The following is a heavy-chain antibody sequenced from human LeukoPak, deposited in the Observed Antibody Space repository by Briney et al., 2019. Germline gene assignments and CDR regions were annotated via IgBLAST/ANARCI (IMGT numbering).Heavy chain of an antibody. Sequence: PGGSLRLSCAASGFTFSSYAMSWVRQAPGKGLEWVSAISGSGGSTYYADSVKGRFTISRDNARNSVYLQMNSLRAEDTAVYYCFGSGSYSKWDQGTLVTVSS. CDR3: FGSGSYSK. CDR1: GFTFSSYA. CDR2: ISGSGGST. D-gene: IGHD3-10*01. J-gene: IGHJ4*02. V-gene: IGHV3-23*01.